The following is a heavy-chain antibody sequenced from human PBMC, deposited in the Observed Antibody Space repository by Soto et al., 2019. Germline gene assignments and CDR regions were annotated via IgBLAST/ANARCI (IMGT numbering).Heavy chain of an antibody. CDR1: GGSASGYY. V-gene: IGHV4-34*01. D-gene: IGHD6-13*01. J-gene: IGHJ4*02. Sequence: SETLSLTCGVYGGSASGYYWMWIRQPPGKGLEWIGEINDDGSTNYNPSLKSRVTILVDTPKKQISLRLSSVTAADTAAYYCAGEEDSSRLKRGYWGQGPQGTAS. CDR2: INDDGST. CDR3: AGEEDSSRLKRGY.